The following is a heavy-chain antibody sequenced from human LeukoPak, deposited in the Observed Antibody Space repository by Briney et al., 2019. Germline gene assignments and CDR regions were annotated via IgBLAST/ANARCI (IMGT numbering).Heavy chain of an antibody. J-gene: IGHJ4*02. D-gene: IGHD2-2*01. CDR2: STHSGST. Sequence: PSETLSLTCAVYGGSFSGHYWTWIRQPPGKGLEGIGESTHSGSTNYNPSLKSRVTISVDTSKNQFSLKLTSVTAADTAVYHCARGRTGAAALDFWGPGALVTVSS. CDR1: GGSFSGHY. CDR3: ARGRTGAAALDF. V-gene: IGHV4-34*01.